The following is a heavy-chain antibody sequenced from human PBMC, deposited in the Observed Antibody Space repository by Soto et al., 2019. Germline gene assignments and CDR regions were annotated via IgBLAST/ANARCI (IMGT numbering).Heavy chain of an antibody. Sequence: QLQLQESGPGLVKPSETLSLTCTVSGGSISSRSYYWGWIRQPPGKGLEWIGSIYYSGSTYYNPSLKSRVTISVHTSKNQFSLKLSSVTAADTAVYYCARTIPGSATTLPEKTDLGWFDPWGQGTLVTVSS. V-gene: IGHV4-39*01. D-gene: IGHD3-10*01. J-gene: IGHJ5*02. CDR3: ARTIPGSATTLPEKTDLGWFDP. CDR2: IYYSGST. CDR1: GGSISSRSYY.